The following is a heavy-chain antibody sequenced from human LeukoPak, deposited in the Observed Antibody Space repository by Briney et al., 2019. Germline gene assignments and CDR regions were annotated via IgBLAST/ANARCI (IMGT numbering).Heavy chain of an antibody. CDR3: ARTPIAARPRGYFDY. J-gene: IGHJ4*02. V-gene: IGHV4-39*01. CDR1: GGSISSSSYY. CDR2: IYYSGST. Sequence: PSETLSLTCTVSGGSISSSSYYWGWIRQPPGKGLEWIGSIYYSGSTYYNPSLKSRVTISVDTSKNQFSLKLSSVTAADTAVYYCARTPIAARPRGYFDYWGQGTLVTVSS. D-gene: IGHD6-6*01.